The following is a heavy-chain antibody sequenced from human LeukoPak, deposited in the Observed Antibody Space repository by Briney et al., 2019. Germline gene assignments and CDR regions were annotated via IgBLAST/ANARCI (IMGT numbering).Heavy chain of an antibody. D-gene: IGHD2-8*01. J-gene: IGHJ4*02. V-gene: IGHV4-34*01. Sequence: SSETLSLTCAVYGGSFSGYYWSWIRQPPGKGLEWIGEINHSGSTNYNPSLKSRVTISVDTSKNQFSLKLSSVTAADTAVYYCARQILDRGYCTNGVCSENDYWGQGTLVTVSS. CDR3: ARQILDRGYCTNGVCSENDY. CDR1: GGSFSGYY. CDR2: INHSGST.